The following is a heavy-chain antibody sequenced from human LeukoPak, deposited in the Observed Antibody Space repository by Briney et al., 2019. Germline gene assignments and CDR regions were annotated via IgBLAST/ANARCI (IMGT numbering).Heavy chain of an antibody. Sequence: GGSLRLSCAASGIAFRSFTMHWVRQAPGKGLEWVSSITPTSTSTVYADSVKGRFTISRDNAKNSLYLQMNSLRAEDTAVHHCATVYYDSSAYGDLDSWGQGTPVTVSS. J-gene: IGHJ4*02. CDR3: ATVYYDSSAYGDLDS. V-gene: IGHV3-21*01. CDR1: GIAFRSFT. CDR2: ITPTSTST. D-gene: IGHD3-22*01.